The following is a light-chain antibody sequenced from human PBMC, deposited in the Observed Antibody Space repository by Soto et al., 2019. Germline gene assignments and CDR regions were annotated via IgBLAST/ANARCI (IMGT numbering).Light chain of an antibody. V-gene: IGKV1-9*01. J-gene: IGKJ2*01. CDR3: QHLNDYRYT. Sequence: DIQLTQSPSFLSASVGDRVTITSRASQVISSSLAWYQHNPGKAPKLLIYAASTLQNGVPSSFSGSGSGIEFTLTISSLQPEDFATYYCQHLNDYRYTFGQGTKVEIK. CDR1: QVISSS. CDR2: AAS.